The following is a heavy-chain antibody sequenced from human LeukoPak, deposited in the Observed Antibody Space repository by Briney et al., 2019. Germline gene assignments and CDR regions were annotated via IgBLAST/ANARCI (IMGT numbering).Heavy chain of an antibody. D-gene: IGHD6-13*01. CDR1: GYTFTGYY. CDR3: ARDVIDIAAAGPDY. V-gene: IGHV1-2*04. Sequence: ASVKVSCKASGYTFTGYYMHWVRQAPGQGPEWMGWINPNSGGTNYAQKFQGWVTMTRDTSISTAYMELSRLRSDDTAVYYCARDVIDIAAAGPDYWGQGTLVTVSS. J-gene: IGHJ4*02. CDR2: INPNSGGT.